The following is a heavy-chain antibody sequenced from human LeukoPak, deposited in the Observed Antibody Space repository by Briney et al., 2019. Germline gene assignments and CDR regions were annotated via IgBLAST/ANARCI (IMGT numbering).Heavy chain of an antibody. CDR2: ISYDGSNK. V-gene: IGHV3-30*18. J-gene: IGHJ6*02. Sequence: GGSLRLSCAASGFTLSSYGMHWVRQAPGKGLEWVAVISYDGSNKYYADSVKGRFTISRDNSKNTLYLQMNSLRAEDTAVYYCAKEALGYCSSTSCYNYGMDVWGQGTTVTVSS. D-gene: IGHD2-2*02. CDR1: GFTLSSYG. CDR3: AKEALGYCSSTSCYNYGMDV.